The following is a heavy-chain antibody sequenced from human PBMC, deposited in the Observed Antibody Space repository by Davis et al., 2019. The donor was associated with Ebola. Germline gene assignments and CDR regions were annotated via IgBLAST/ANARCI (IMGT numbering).Heavy chain of an antibody. J-gene: IGHJ4*02. CDR1: GGTFSSYA. D-gene: IGHD5-24*01. V-gene: IGHV1-46*01. CDR2: INPSGGST. CDR3: ARVHRDGYNYVYFDY. Sequence: AASVKVSCKASGGTFSSYAISWVRQAPGQGLEWMGIINPSGGSTSYAQKFQGRVTMTRDTSTSTVYMELSSLRSEDTAVYYCARVHRDGYNYVYFDYWGQGTLVTVSS.